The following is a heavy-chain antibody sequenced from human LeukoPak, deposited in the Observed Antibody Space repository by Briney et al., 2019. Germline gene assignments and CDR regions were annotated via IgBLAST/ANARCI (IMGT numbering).Heavy chain of an antibody. D-gene: IGHD3-22*01. J-gene: IGHJ3*02. V-gene: IGHV1-8*03. Sequence: ASVKVSCKASGYTFTSYDINWVRQATGQGLEWMGWMNPNSGNTGYAQKFQGRVTITRNTSISTAYMELSSLRSEDTAVYYCARGLPQDCYDSSGYYSGGGFDIWGQGTMVTVSS. CDR1: GYTFTSYD. CDR2: MNPNSGNT. CDR3: ARGLPQDCYDSSGYYSGGGFDI.